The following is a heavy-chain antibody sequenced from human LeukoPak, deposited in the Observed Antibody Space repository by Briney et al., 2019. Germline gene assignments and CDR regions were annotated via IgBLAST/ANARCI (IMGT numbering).Heavy chain of an antibody. V-gene: IGHV4-4*09. J-gene: IGHJ5*02. Sequence: SETLSLTCTVFGGSISSYYWGWIRQPPGKGLEWIGYIYTSGSTNYNPSLKSRVTISVDTSKNQFSLKLSSVTAADTAVYYCARHGDIVVVPAAKGWFDPWGQGTLVTVSS. CDR2: IYTSGST. CDR3: ARHGDIVVVPAAKGWFDP. D-gene: IGHD2-2*01. CDR1: GGSISSYY.